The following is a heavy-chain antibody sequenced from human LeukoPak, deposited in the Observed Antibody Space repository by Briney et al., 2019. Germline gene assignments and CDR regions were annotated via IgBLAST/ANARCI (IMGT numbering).Heavy chain of an antibody. J-gene: IGHJ4*02. V-gene: IGHV3-30*03. Sequence: PGRSLRLSCAASGFNFSSYGMHWVRQAPGKGLEWVAVISYDGRNNYYGDSVKGRFTISRDNAKNTLYLQMNSLRGEDTAVYFCARERKSSTSMDYWGQGTLVTVSS. CDR2: ISYDGRNN. CDR1: GFNFSSYG. D-gene: IGHD2-2*01. CDR3: ARERKSSTSMDY.